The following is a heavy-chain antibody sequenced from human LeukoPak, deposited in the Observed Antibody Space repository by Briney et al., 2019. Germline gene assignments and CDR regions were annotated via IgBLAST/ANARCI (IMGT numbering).Heavy chain of an antibody. J-gene: IGHJ2*01. V-gene: IGHV1-3*01. CDR3: ARAGPTADSYFDL. Sequence: ASVKVSCKASGYTFTSYAMHWVRQAPGQRLEWMGWINAGNGNTKYSQKFQGRVTITRDTSASTAYMELSSLRSEDTAVYYCARAGPTADSYFDLWGRGTLVTVFS. CDR1: GYTFTSYA. CDR2: INAGNGNT.